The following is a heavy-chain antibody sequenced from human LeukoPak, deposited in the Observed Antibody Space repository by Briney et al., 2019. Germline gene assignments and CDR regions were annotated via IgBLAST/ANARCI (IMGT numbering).Heavy chain of an antibody. CDR3: ARSGYDILTPGGYGMDV. V-gene: IGHV1-18*01. D-gene: IGHD3-9*01. CDR2: ISAYNGNT. CDR1: GYTFTSYG. J-gene: IGHJ6*02. Sequence: GASVKVSCKASGYTFTSYGISWVRQAPGQGLEWMGWISAYNGNTNYAQKLQGRVTMTTDTSTSTAYMELRSLRSDDTAVYYCARSGYDILTPGGYGMDVWGQGTTVTVSS.